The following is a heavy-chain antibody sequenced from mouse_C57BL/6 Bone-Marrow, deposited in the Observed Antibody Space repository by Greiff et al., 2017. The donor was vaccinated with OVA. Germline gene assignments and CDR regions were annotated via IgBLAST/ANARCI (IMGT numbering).Heavy chain of an antibody. Sequence: EVQLVESGGGLVQSGRSLRLSCATSGFTFSDFYMAWVRQAPGKGLEWIAASRNKANDYTTEYSASVKGRFIVSRDTSQSILYLQMNALRAEDSAIYYCARDDYDWYFDVWGKGTTVTVSS. V-gene: IGHV7-1*01. CDR2: SRNKANDYTT. J-gene: IGHJ1*03. D-gene: IGHD2-4*01. CDR1: GFTFSDFY. CDR3: ARDDYDWYFDV.